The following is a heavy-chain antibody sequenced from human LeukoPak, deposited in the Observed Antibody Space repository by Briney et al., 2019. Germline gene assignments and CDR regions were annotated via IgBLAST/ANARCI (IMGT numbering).Heavy chain of an antibody. D-gene: IGHD3-10*01. J-gene: IGHJ6*03. V-gene: IGHV4-59*01. CDR2: IYYSGST. Sequence: SETLSLTCTVSGGSISSSYWSWIRQPPGTGLEWIGYIYYSGSTNYNPSLKSRVTISVDTSKNQFSLKLSSVTAADTAVYYCARGLYYGSGSHYYYYMDVWGKGTTVTISS. CDR1: GGSISSSY. CDR3: ARGLYYGSGSHYYYYMDV.